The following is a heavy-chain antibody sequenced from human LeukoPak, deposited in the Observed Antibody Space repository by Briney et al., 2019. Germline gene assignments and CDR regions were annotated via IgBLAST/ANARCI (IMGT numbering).Heavy chain of an antibody. Sequence: SETLSLTCTVSGGSISSYYWSWIRQPAGKGLEWIGRIYTSGSTNYNPSLKSRVTMSVDTSKNQFSLKLSSVTAADTAVYYCARFGYCSNTSCYGGGGNRYNWFDPWGQGTLVTVSS. CDR1: GGSISSYY. D-gene: IGHD2-2*01. CDR3: ARFGYCSNTSCYGGGGNRYNWFDP. CDR2: IYTSGST. V-gene: IGHV4-4*07. J-gene: IGHJ5*02.